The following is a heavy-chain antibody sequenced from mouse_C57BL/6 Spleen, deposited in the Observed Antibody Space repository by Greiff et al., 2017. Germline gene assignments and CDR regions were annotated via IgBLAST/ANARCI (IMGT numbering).Heavy chain of an antibody. CDR1: GYSFTDYN. CDR3: ASLMVTTGGFAY. V-gene: IGHV1-39*01. Sequence: EVKLMESGPELVKPGASVKISCKASGYSFTDYNMNWVKQSNGQSLEWIGVINPNYGTTSYNQKFKGKATLSVDQSSSTAYMQLNSLTSEDSAVXYCASLMVTTGGFAYWGQGTLVTVSA. D-gene: IGHD2-2*01. CDR2: INPNYGTT. J-gene: IGHJ3*01.